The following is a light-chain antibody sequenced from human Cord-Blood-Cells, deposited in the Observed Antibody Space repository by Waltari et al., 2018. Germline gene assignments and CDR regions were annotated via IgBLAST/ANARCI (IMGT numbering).Light chain of an antibody. CDR1: QSVLYSSNNKNY. J-gene: IGKJ4*01. Sequence: DIVITQFPDSLAVSLGERATINCQSSQSVLYSSNNKNYLAWYQQKPGQPPKLLIYWASTRESGVPDRFSGSGSGTDFTLTISSLQAEDVAVYYCQQYYSTPLTFGGGTKVEIK. V-gene: IGKV4-1*01. CDR2: WAS. CDR3: QQYYSTPLT.